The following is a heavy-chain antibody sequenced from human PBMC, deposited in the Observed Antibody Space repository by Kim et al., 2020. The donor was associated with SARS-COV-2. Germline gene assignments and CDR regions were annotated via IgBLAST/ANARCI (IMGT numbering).Heavy chain of an antibody. CDR3: AKVGGYSYGWDYFDY. J-gene: IGHJ4*02. V-gene: IGHV3-23*03. CDR2: IYSGGSST. D-gene: IGHD5-18*01. Sequence: GGSLRLSCAASGFTFSSYAMSWVRQAPGKGLEWVSVIYSGGSSTYYADSVKGRFTISRDNSKNTLYLQMNSLRAEDTAVYYCAKVGGYSYGWDYFDYWGQGTLVTVSS. CDR1: GFTFSSYA.